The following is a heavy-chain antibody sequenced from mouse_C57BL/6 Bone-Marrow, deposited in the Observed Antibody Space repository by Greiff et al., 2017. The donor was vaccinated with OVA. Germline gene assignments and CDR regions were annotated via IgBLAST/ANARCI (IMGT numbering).Heavy chain of an antibody. D-gene: IGHD3-3*01. J-gene: IGHJ1*03. V-gene: IGHV1-64*01. CDR1: GYTFTSYW. CDR3: ARLVGQWYLDV. CDR2: IHPNSGST. Sequence: QVQLQQPGAELVKPGASVKLSCKASGYTFTSYWMHWVKQRPGQGLEWIGMIHPNSGSTNYNEKFKSKATLTVDKSSSTAYMQLSSLTSEDSAVYYCARLVGQWYLDVWGTGTTVTVSS.